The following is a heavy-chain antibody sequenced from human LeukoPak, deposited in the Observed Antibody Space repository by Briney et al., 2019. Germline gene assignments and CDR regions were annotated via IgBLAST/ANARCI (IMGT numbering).Heavy chain of an antibody. J-gene: IGHJ6*03. V-gene: IGHV3-7*03. CDR3: ARRQNWNVGGYYYYYMDV. Sequence: GGSLRLSCAASGFSFSFYWMTWFRQAPGKGLEWVASIKGDGTEKNYVDSVRGRFTISRDNAKNSLYLQMDSLKASDTAMYYCARRQNWNVGGYYYYYMDVWGKGTTVTVSS. CDR2: IKGDGTEK. D-gene: IGHD1-1*01. CDR1: GFSFSFYW.